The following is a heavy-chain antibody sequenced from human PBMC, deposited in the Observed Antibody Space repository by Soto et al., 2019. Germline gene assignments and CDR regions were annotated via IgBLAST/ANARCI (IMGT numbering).Heavy chain of an antibody. D-gene: IGHD6-13*01. V-gene: IGHV3-23*01. CDR1: GFTFSSYA. CDR2: ISGGGGTT. J-gene: IGHJ1*01. CDR3: AKDQAAGGTSSRYLQD. Sequence: EVQLLESGGGLVQPEGSLRLSCEASGFTFSSYAMSWVRQAPGKGLEWVSGISGGGGTTYYADSVKGRFTISRDNSKSTLYLQVNSLRAEDTAVYYCAKDQAAGGTSSRYLQDWGQGTLVTVSS.